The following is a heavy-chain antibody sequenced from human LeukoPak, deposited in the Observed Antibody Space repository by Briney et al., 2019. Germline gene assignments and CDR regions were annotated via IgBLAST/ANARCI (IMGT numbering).Heavy chain of an antibody. J-gene: IGHJ4*02. V-gene: IGHV3-21*01. Sequence: PGGSLRLSCAASGFTFSSYSMNWVRQAPGKGLEWVSSISSSSSYIYYADSVKGRFTISRDNAKNSLYLQMNSLRAEDTAVYYCARYRTRQPQSDLVDYWGQGTLVTVSS. CDR3: ARYRTRQPQSDLVDY. D-gene: IGHD3-16*02. CDR1: GFTFSSYS. CDR2: ISSSSSYI.